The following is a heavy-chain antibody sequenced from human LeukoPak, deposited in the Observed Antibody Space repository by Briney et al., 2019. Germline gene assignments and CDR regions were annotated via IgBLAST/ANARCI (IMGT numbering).Heavy chain of an antibody. CDR1: GYSFTSYW. J-gene: IGHJ3*02. V-gene: IGHV5-51*01. CDR2: IYPGDSDT. Sequence: GESLKISCKGSGYSFTSYWIGWVRQMPGKGLEWMGIIYPGDSDTRYSPSVQGQVTISGDKSISTAYLQWSSLKASDTAMYYCARQSSYDILTGYHSGAFDIRGQGTMVTVSS. D-gene: IGHD3-9*01. CDR3: ARQSSYDILTGYHSGAFDI.